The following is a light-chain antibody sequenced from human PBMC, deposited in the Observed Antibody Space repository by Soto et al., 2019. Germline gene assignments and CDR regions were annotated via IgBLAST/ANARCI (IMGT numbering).Light chain of an antibody. CDR2: KAS. CDR1: QSISSW. Sequence: DIQMTQSPSILSASVGDRVTITSRASQSISSWLAWYQQKPGKAPNLLIHKASHLESGVPSRFSGSGSGTEFTLTISSLQPGDFATYYCQHYNTYPWTFGQGTKVDI. J-gene: IGKJ1*01. CDR3: QHYNTYPWT. V-gene: IGKV1-5*03.